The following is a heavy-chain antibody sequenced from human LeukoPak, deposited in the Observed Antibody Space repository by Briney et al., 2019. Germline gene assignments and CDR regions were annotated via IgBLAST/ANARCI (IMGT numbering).Heavy chain of an antibody. CDR2: ISASGGST. Sequence: GGSLRLYCAAYGFTLSSYAMSWVRQAPGKGLEWVSSISASGGSTNYADSVKGRFTMSRDNSKNTVYLQMNSLRAEDTAVYYCAKVMKGSERLTMVRGVIIKTAGLYYMDVWGKGTTVTVSS. J-gene: IGHJ6*03. V-gene: IGHV3-23*01. D-gene: IGHD3-10*01. CDR3: AKVMKGSERLTMVRGVIIKTAGLYYMDV. CDR1: GFTLSSYA.